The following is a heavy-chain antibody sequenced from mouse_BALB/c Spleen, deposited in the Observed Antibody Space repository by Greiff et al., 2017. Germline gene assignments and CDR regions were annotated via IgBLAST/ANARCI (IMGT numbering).Heavy chain of an antibody. CDR2: IWAGGST. CDR1: GFSLTSYG. CDR3: ARVITTGLYWYFDV. J-gene: IGHJ1*01. V-gene: IGHV2-9*02. Sequence: VQLQQSGPGLVAPSQSLSITCTVSGFSLTSYGVHWVRQPPGKGLEWLGVIWAGGSTNYNSALMSRLSISKDNSKSQVFLKMNSLQTDDTAMYYCARVITTGLYWYFDVWGAGTTVTVSS. D-gene: IGHD2-4*01.